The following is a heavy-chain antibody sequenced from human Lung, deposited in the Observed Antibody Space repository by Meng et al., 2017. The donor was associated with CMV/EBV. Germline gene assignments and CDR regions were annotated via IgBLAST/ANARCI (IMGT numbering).Heavy chain of an antibody. CDR3: ARDKVRYNDFWGGYGGMDV. CDR1: GFTFSSYW. D-gene: IGHD3-3*01. CDR2: INSVGSST. Sequence: SXAASGFTFSSYWMHWVRQAPGKGLVWVSRINSVGSSTSYADSVKGRFTISRDNAKNTLYLQINSLRAEDTAVYYFARDKVRYNDFWGGYGGMDVWGQGTXVTVSS. V-gene: IGHV3-74*01. J-gene: IGHJ6*02.